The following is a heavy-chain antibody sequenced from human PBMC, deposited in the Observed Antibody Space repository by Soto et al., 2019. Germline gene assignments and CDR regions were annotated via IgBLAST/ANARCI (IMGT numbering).Heavy chain of an antibody. J-gene: IGHJ6*02. CDR2: IYYSGST. Sequence: SETLSLTCTVSGGSINSGGYRWTWIRQHPGKGLDWIGYIYYSGSTYYNPSLKSRVTISADTSKNQFSLKLTSVTAADTAVYFCARAPFMPSSSRVLDVWGQGTTVTVSS. CDR1: GGSINSGGYR. V-gene: IGHV4-31*03. D-gene: IGHD6-13*01. CDR3: ARAPFMPSSSRVLDV.